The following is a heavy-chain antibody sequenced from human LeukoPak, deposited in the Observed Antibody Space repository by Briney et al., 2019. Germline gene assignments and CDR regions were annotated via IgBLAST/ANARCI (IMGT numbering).Heavy chain of an antibody. Sequence: SETLSLTCAVYGGSFSGYYWSWIRQPPGKGLEWIGEINHSGSTNYNPSLKSRVTISVDTSKNQFSLKLSSVTAAGTAVYYCARVPIFGSGSAFDIWGQGTMVTVSS. CDR1: GGSFSGYY. D-gene: IGHD3-10*01. V-gene: IGHV4-34*01. CDR3: ARVPIFGSGSAFDI. J-gene: IGHJ3*02. CDR2: INHSGST.